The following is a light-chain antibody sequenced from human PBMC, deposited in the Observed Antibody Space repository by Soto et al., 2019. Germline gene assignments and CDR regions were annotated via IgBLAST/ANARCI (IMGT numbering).Light chain of an antibody. V-gene: IGLV2-14*01. CDR1: GSDVGGYNY. CDR2: DVN. J-gene: IGLJ1*01. Sequence: QSVLTQPASVSGSPGQSITISCAGTGSDVGGYNYVSWYQQLPGKAPKLMIYDVNNRPSGVSNRFSGSKSGNTASLTISGLQAEDEADYYCSSYTGSSTFVFGTGTKVTVL. CDR3: SSYTGSSTFV.